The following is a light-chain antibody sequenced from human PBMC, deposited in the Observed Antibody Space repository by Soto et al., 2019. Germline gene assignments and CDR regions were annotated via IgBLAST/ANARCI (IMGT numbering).Light chain of an antibody. CDR1: QSFSSY. V-gene: IGKV3-20*01. Sequence: EIVLTQSPATLSLSPGERASLSCRASQSFSSYLAWYQQKPGQAPRLLIYDASNRATGIPARFSGSGSGTEFTLTINRLEPEDFALYYCQQYGSSPPTFGQGTKVDI. J-gene: IGKJ1*01. CDR3: QQYGSSPPT. CDR2: DAS.